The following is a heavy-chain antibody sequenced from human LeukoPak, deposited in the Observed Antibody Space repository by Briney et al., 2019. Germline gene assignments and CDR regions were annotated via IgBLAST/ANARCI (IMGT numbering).Heavy chain of an antibody. CDR1: GGSISSGSYY. Sequence: SETLSLTCTVSGGSISSGSYYWSWIRQPAGKGLEWIGRIYTSGSTNYNPSLKSRVTISVDTSKNQFSLKLSSVTAADTAVYYCAGDPSNGSGYYSNWFDPWGQGTLVTVSS. J-gene: IGHJ5*02. CDR2: IYTSGST. V-gene: IGHV4-61*02. D-gene: IGHD3-22*01. CDR3: AGDPSNGSGYYSNWFDP.